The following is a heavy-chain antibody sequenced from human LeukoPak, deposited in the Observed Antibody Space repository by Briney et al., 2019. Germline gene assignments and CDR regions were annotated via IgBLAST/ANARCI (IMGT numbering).Heavy chain of an antibody. CDR3: ARDGYSSSWYGTLFY. Sequence: GGSLRLSCAASGFTFSSYGMHWVRQAPGKGLEWVAVISYDGSNKYYADSVKGRFTISRDNSKNTLYLQMNSLRAEDTAVYYCARDGYSSSWYGTLFYWGQGTLVTVSS. J-gene: IGHJ4*02. D-gene: IGHD6-13*01. CDR2: ISYDGSNK. CDR1: GFTFSSYG. V-gene: IGHV3-30*03.